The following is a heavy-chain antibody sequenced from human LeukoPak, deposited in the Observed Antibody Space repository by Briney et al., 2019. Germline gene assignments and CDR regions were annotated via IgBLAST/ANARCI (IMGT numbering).Heavy chain of an antibody. Sequence: PSGTLSLTCAVSGVSISSNLWWTWVRQPPGKGLEWIAEIHHSGSINYNPSLKSRVTISVDKAKNQFSLNLNSVTAADAAVYYCARGGDRSFDYWGQGTLVTVSS. D-gene: IGHD3-10*01. CDR2: IHHSGSI. V-gene: IGHV4-4*02. CDR1: GVSISSNLW. CDR3: ARGGDRSFDY. J-gene: IGHJ4*02.